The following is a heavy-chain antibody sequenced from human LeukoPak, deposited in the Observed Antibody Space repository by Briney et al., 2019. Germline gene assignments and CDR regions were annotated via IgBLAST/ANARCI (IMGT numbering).Heavy chain of an antibody. V-gene: IGHV1-2*02. CDR1: GYTFTGYY. J-gene: IGHJ4*02. CDR3: ARIPPGYCSSTSCSVL. Sequence: ASVKVSCKASGYTFTGYYMHRVRQAPGQGLEWMGWINPNSGGTNYAQKFQGRVTMTRDTSISTAYMELSRLRSDDTAVYYCARIPPGYCSSTSCSVLWGQGTLSPSPQ. CDR2: INPNSGGT. D-gene: IGHD2-2*03.